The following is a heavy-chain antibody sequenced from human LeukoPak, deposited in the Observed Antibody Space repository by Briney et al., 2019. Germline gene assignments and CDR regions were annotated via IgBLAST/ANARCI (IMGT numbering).Heavy chain of an antibody. J-gene: IGHJ3*02. D-gene: IGHD3-22*01. Sequence: GGSLRLSCAASGFTFSSYWMSWVRQAPGKGLEWVTIISYDGTNKYYADSVKGRFTISRDNSKNTLFLQMNSLRAEDTAVYYCARSNYYDSRSWGFDIWGQGTMVTVSS. V-gene: IGHV3-30*03. CDR2: ISYDGTNK. CDR3: ARSNYYDSRSWGFDI. CDR1: GFTFSSYW.